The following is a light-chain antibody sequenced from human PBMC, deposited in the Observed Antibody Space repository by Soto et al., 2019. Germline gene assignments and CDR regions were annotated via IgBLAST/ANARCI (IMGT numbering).Light chain of an antibody. Sequence: QPVLTQPASVSGSPGQSITISCTGTSSDVGGYNYVSWYQQHPGKAPKLMIYDVSNRPSGVSNRFSGSKSGNTASLTISGLQAEDEADYYCSSHTSSSTVFGGGTKLTVL. CDR1: SSDVGGYNY. CDR3: SSHTSSSTV. CDR2: DVS. J-gene: IGLJ2*01. V-gene: IGLV2-14*01.